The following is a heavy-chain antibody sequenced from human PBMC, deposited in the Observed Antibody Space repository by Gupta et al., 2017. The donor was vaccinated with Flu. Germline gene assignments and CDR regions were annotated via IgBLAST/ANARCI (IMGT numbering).Heavy chain of an antibody. D-gene: IGHD3-9*01. V-gene: IGHV3-11*05. CDR3: ARSPLGRYFDWLLFDY. Sequence: QVQLVESGGGLVKPGGSLRISCAASSFTFSDYSLSWIRPAPGKGLQWVSYISTSSSNTKFADSVKGRFTISRDDAKNSLYLHMNSLRPEDTAVYYCARSPLGRYFDWLLFDYWGQGALVTVSS. CDR2: ISTSSSNT. J-gene: IGHJ4*02. CDR1: SFTFSDYS.